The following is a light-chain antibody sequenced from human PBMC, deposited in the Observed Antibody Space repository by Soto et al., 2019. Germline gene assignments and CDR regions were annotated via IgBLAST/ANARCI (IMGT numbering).Light chain of an antibody. CDR3: QQYNSYWT. CDR1: QSISSY. J-gene: IGKJ1*01. V-gene: IGKV1-39*01. Sequence: DIQMTQSPFSLSASVGDRVTITCRASQSISSYLNWYQQKPGKAPKLLIYAASSLQSGVPSRFSGSGSGTEFTLSISSLQPDDFATYYCQQYNSYWTFGQGTKVDIK. CDR2: AAS.